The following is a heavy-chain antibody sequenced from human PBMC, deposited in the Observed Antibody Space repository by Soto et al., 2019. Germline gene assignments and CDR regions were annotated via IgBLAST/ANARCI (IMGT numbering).Heavy chain of an antibody. CDR1: GDSVSSTSAA. D-gene: IGHD6-19*01. V-gene: IGHV6-1*01. Sequence: QVQLQQSGPGLVQPSQTLSLTCAITGDSVSSTSAAWCWIRQSPSRGLEWLGRTYYRSKWYSDYAVCVKSRLTINPDTCKNELSLHLNSGSREDTAVYYCARGSYDGGWVWGQGTRVTVSS. J-gene: IGHJ4*02. CDR3: ARGSYDGGWV. CDR2: TYYRSKWYS.